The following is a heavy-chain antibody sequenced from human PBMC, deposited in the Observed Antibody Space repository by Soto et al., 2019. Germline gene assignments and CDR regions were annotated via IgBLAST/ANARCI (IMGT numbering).Heavy chain of an antibody. J-gene: IGHJ4*02. Sequence: GGSLRLSCAASGFSFGSYALSWVCQAPGKGLEWVSTISGSDGKTFYADSVKGRFSISRDTSQSTLYLQMNSLRADDTAMYYCARWSYLDYWGQGTRVTVSS. V-gene: IGHV3-23*01. CDR1: GFSFGSYA. CDR3: ARWSYLDY. CDR2: ISGSDGKT. D-gene: IGHD3-3*01.